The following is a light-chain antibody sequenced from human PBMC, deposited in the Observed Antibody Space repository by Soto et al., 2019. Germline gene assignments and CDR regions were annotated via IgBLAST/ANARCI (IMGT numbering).Light chain of an antibody. CDR3: QQHSRSIT. J-gene: IGKJ4*01. CDR1: QSVNNNY. V-gene: IGKV3-20*01. Sequence: GLTQSPGTLSLSPGERATLSCRASQSVNNNYLAWYQQKPGQSPRLLIYGASIRATAIPDRFSGSGSGTDFTLTISRLEPEDSAVYYCQQHSRSITFGGGTKVEIK. CDR2: GAS.